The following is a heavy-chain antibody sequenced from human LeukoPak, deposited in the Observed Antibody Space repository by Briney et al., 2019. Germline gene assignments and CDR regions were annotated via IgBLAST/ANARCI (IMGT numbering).Heavy chain of an antibody. D-gene: IGHD1-26*01. CDR3: ARRFIVVATGAFDY. V-gene: IGHV4-39*01. Sequence: SETLSLTCTVSGGSISSSSYYWGWIRQPPVKGLEWIGSIYYSGSTYYNPSLKSRVTIYVDTSKNQFSLKLSSVTAADQVVNYCARRFIVVATGAFDYWGQGTLVTVSS. CDR1: GGSISSSSYY. CDR2: IYYSGST. J-gene: IGHJ4*02.